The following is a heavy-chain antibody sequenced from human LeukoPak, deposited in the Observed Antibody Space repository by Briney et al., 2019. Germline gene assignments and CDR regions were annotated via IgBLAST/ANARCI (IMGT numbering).Heavy chain of an antibody. CDR3: ARPTGEWELPDY. Sequence: ASVKVSCKVSGGSFSSFGISWVRQAPGQGLEWMGRIVPFLDITNYAQKFQGRVTITADKSTNTVYMELSSLRSQDTAVYYCARPTGEWELPDYWGQGTLVTVSS. J-gene: IGHJ4*02. D-gene: IGHD1-26*01. V-gene: IGHV1-69*04. CDR2: IVPFLDIT. CDR1: GGSFSSFG.